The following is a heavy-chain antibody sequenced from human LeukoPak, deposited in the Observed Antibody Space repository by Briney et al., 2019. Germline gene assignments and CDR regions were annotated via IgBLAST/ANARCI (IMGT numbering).Heavy chain of an antibody. J-gene: IGHJ5*02. D-gene: IGHD6-13*01. CDR2: ISPSGSST. V-gene: IGHV1-46*01. CDR1: GYIFTSYY. CDR3: ARHDSYSSSFPYNWFDP. Sequence: ASVKVSCKASGYIFTSYYMYWVRQAPGQGLEWIGIISPSGSSTTYAQKFQGRVTMTRDMSTSTVYMELSSLRSEDTAVYFCARHDSYSSSFPYNWFDPWGQGTLVTVSS.